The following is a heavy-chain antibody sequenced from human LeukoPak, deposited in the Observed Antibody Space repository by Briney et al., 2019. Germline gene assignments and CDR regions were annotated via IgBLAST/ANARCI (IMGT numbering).Heavy chain of an antibody. CDR1: GFAFSYYS. Sequence: GGSLRLSCAASGFAFSYYSVKWVRQAPGKGLEWVSYISSSSTTIYYADSVRGRFTISRDNARNTLFLQMNGLRADDTAVYYCARDSDGNFDYWGQGTLVTVSS. V-gene: IGHV3-48*04. D-gene: IGHD1-26*01. J-gene: IGHJ4*02. CDR2: ISSSSTTI. CDR3: ARDSDGNFDY.